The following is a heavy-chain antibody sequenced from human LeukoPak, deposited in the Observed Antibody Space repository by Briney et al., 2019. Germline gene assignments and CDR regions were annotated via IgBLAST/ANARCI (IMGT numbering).Heavy chain of an antibody. CDR3: ARDPIFSYYMDV. V-gene: IGHV3-48*03. CDR2: ISSSGSTI. D-gene: IGHD3-9*01. J-gene: IGHJ6*03. Sequence: GGSLRLSCAASGFTFSSYEMNWVRQAPGKGLEWVSYISSSGSTIYYADSVKGRFTISRDNAKNSLYLQMNSLRAEDTAVYYCARDPIFSYYMDVWGKGTTVTVSS. CDR1: GFTFSSYE.